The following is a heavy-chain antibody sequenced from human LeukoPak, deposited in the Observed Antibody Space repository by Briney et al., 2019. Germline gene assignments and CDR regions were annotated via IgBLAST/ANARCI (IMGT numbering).Heavy chain of an antibody. Sequence: GGSLRLSCAASGFTFSSYAMSWVRQAPGKGLEWVSAISGCGGSTYYADSVKGRFTISRDNSKNTLYLQMNSLRAEDTAVFYCAKVRGYSGYDWFDYWGQGTLVTVSS. D-gene: IGHD5-12*01. J-gene: IGHJ4*02. CDR1: GFTFSSYA. CDR3: AKVRGYSGYDWFDY. CDR2: ISGCGGST. V-gene: IGHV3-23*01.